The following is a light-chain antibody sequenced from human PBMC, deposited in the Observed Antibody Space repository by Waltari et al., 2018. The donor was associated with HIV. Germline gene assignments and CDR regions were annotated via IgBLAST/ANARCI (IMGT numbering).Light chain of an antibody. J-gene: IGKJ5*01. CDR3: QQSETYPIT. V-gene: IGKV1-9*01. CDR2: GAS. Sequence: DIQLTQSPSFLSAAVGDLVTITCRANVAISDYLVWYQQKPGTAPKLLIYGASTLQRGVPSRFSGSGSGTDFILTINSLQPEDFGTYYCQQSETYPITFGQGTRLEIK. CDR1: VAISDY.